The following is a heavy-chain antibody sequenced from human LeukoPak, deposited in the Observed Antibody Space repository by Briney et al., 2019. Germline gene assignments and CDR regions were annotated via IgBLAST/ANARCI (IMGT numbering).Heavy chain of an antibody. D-gene: IGHD4-23*01. Sequence: SGRSLRLSCAASGFTFSSYAMHRVRQAPGKGLEWVAVISYDGSNKYYADSVKGRFTISIDNSKNTLYLQMNSLRAEDTAVYYCARGQTTVVTSHAFDIWGQGTMVTVSS. CDR1: GFTFSSYA. V-gene: IGHV3-30-3*01. J-gene: IGHJ3*02. CDR2: ISYDGSNK. CDR3: ARGQTTVVTSHAFDI.